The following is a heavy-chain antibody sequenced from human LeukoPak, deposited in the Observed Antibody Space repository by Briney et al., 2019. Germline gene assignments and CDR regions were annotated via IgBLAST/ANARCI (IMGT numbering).Heavy chain of an antibody. J-gene: IGHJ6*02. D-gene: IGHD3-3*01. Sequence: PSETLSLTCTVSGGSISSYYWSWIRQPPGKGLEWIGYISYSGSTNYNPSLKSRVTISLDTSKNQFSLKLSSVTAADTAVYYCARDFWSGYYTNGMDVWGQGTTVTVSS. CDR2: ISYSGST. CDR3: ARDFWSGYYTNGMDV. V-gene: IGHV4-59*01. CDR1: GGSISSYY.